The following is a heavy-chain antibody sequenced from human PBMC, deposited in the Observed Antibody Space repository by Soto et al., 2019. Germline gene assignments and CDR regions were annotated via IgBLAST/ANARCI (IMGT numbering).Heavy chain of an antibody. V-gene: IGHV4-59*08. Sequence: LETLSLTCTVSGGSISSYYWSWIRQPPGKGLEWIGYIYYSGSTNYNPSLKSRVTISVDTSKNQFSLKLTSVTAADTAVYYCARGPSGDKVDYWGPGTLVTVS. J-gene: IGHJ4*02. CDR2: IYYSGST. CDR3: ARGPSGDKVDY. D-gene: IGHD1-26*01. CDR1: GGSISSYY.